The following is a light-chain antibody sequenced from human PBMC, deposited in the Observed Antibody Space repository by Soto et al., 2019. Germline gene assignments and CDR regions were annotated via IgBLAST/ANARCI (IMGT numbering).Light chain of an antibody. CDR1: QSISSW. J-gene: IGKJ3*01. CDR2: KAS. Sequence: DIQMTQSPSTLSASVGDRVTITCLASQSISSWLAWYQQKPGKAPKLLIYKASSLQSGVPSRFSGSGSGTEFTLTISSLQPDDFATYYCQQSFTFGPGTKVDIK. CDR3: QQSFT. V-gene: IGKV1-5*03.